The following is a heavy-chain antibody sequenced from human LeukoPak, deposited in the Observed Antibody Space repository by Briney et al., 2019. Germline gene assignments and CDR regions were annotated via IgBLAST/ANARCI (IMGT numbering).Heavy chain of an antibody. V-gene: IGHV4-59*01. J-gene: IGHJ4*02. CDR3: ARVTNWNYGLDY. D-gene: IGHD1-7*01. CDR2: IYYSGST. Sequence: LETLSLTCTVSGGSISSYYWSWIRQPPGKGLEWIGYIYYSGSTNYNPSLKSRVTISVDTSKNQFSLKLSSVTAADTAVYYCARVTNWNYGLDYWGQGTLVTVSS. CDR1: GGSISSYY.